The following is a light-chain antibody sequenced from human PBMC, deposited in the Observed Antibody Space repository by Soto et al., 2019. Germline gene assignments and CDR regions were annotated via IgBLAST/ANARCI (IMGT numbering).Light chain of an antibody. V-gene: IGLV1-40*01. Sequence: QSALTQPPSVSGAPGQRVTISCTGSSSNIGAGYDVHWYQQVPGTAPKLLIYDNNNRPSGVPDRFSGSKSGTSASLAITGLQAEDEADYYCQSYDSSLSGHVVFGGGTQLTVL. CDR2: DNN. CDR1: SSNIGAGYD. J-gene: IGLJ2*01. CDR3: QSYDSSLSGHVV.